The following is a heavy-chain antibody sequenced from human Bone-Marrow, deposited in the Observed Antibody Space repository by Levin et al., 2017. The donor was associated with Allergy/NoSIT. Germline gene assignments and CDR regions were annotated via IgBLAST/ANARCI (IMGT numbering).Heavy chain of an antibody. Sequence: GGSLRLSCAASGFTFSSYGMHWVRQAPGKGLEWVAVIWYDGSNKYYADSVKGRFTISRDNSKNTLYLQMNSLRAEDTAVYYCARGPRSLGYCSGGSCYAGNRDAFDIWGQGTMVTVSS. CDR1: GFTFSSYG. D-gene: IGHD2-15*01. CDR2: IWYDGSNK. CDR3: ARGPRSLGYCSGGSCYAGNRDAFDI. V-gene: IGHV3-33*01. J-gene: IGHJ3*02.